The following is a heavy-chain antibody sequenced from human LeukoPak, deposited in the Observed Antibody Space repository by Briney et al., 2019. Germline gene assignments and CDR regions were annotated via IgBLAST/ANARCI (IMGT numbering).Heavy chain of an antibody. CDR2: IYHSGTT. Sequence: SETPSLTCTVSGDSISSAFYYCSWIRQHPGKGLEWIGYIYHSGTTYYNPSLKTRVTMSLDTSRNQFSLKLYSVTAADTAVYYCARNLGAVVTPSWAYDIWGQGTMVTVSS. V-gene: IGHV4-31*03. CDR3: ARNLGAVVTPSWAYDI. J-gene: IGHJ3*02. D-gene: IGHD4-23*01. CDR1: GDSISSAFYY.